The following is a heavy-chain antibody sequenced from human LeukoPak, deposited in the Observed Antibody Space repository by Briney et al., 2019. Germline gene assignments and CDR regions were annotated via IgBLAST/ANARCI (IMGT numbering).Heavy chain of an antibody. V-gene: IGHV3-20*04. CDR3: ARDESSGYSYGY. D-gene: IGHD3-22*01. CDR2: INWNGGST. J-gene: IGHJ4*02. Sequence: PGGSLRLSCAASGFTFDDYGMGWVRQAPGKGLEWVSGINWNGGSTGYADSVKGRFTISRDNAKNSLYLQMNSLRAEDTAVYYCARDESSGYSYGYWGQGTLVTVSS. CDR1: GFTFDDYG.